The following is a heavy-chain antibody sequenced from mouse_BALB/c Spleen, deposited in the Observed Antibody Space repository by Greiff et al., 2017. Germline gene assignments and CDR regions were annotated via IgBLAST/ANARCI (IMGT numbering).Heavy chain of an antibody. V-gene: IGHV1-82*01. CDR3: AREAMITTFAY. CDR1: GYAFSSSW. Sequence: VKLMESGPELVKPGASVKISCKASGYAFSSSWMNWVKQRPGQGLEWIGRIYPGDGDTNYNGKFKGKATLTADKSSSTAYMQLSSLTSVDSAVYFCAREAMITTFAYWGQGTLVTVSA. CDR2: IYPGDGDT. J-gene: IGHJ3*01. D-gene: IGHD2-4*01.